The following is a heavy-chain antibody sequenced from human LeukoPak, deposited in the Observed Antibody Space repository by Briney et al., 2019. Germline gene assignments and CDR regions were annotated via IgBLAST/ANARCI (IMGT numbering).Heavy chain of an antibody. CDR2: ISGYNGNT. V-gene: IGHV1-18*01. CDR3: AKGYSSGWFDP. J-gene: IGHJ5*02. D-gene: IGHD6-19*01. CDR1: GYTFTNYG. Sequence: ASVKVSCKASGYTFTNYGINWVRQAPGQGLEWMGWISGYNGNTNYAQKLQGRVTITADESTSTAYMELSSLRSEDTAVYYCAKGYSSGWFDPWGQGTLVTVSS.